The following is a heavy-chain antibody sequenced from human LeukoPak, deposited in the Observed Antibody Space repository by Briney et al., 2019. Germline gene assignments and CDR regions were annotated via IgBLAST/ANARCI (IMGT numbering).Heavy chain of an antibody. CDR3: AGVDTAMVPYY. CDR1: GGSFSGYY. V-gene: IGHV4-34*01. D-gene: IGHD5-18*01. Sequence: SETLSLTCAVYGGSFSGYYWSWIRQPPGKGLEWIGEINHSGSTNYNPSLKSRVTISVDTSKNQFSLKLSSVTAADTAVYYCAGVDTAMVPYYWGQGTLVTVS. J-gene: IGHJ4*02. CDR2: INHSGST.